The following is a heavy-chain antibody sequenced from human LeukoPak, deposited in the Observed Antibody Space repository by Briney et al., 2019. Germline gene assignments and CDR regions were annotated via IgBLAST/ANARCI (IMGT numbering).Heavy chain of an antibody. Sequence: PGGSLRLSCAASGFTFSSYEMNWVRQAPGKGLEWVSYISSSGSTIYYADPVKGRFTISRDNAKNSLYLQMNSLRAEDTAVYYCARVYGDWTLYYYYYYMDVWGKGTTVTISS. V-gene: IGHV3-48*03. CDR1: GFTFSSYE. CDR3: ARVYGDWTLYYYYYYMDV. CDR2: ISSSGSTI. J-gene: IGHJ6*03. D-gene: IGHD4-17*01.